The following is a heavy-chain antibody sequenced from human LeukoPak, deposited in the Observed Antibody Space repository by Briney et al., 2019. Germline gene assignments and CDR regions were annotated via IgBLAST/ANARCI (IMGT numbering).Heavy chain of an antibody. CDR1: GYTFTSYY. Sequence: ASVKVSCKASGYTFTSYYMHWVRQATGQGLEWMGWMNPNSGNTGYAQKFQGRVTMTRNTSISTAYMELSSLRSEDTAVYYCARVAVAGTDWGQGTLVTVSS. D-gene: IGHD6-19*01. CDR3: ARVAVAGTD. J-gene: IGHJ4*02. CDR2: MNPNSGNT. V-gene: IGHV1-8*02.